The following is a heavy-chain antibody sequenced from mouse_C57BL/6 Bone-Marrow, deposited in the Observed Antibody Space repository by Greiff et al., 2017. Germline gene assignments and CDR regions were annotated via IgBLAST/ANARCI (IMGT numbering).Heavy chain of an antibody. D-gene: IGHD1-1*01. CDR1: GFNIKDDS. V-gene: IGHV14-4*01. CDR3: TAMTTVVYWYFDF. CDR2: IDPEDGDT. J-gene: IGHJ1*03. Sequence: VQLQQSGAELVRPGASVKLSCTASGFNIKDDSMHWVKQRPDQGLEWIGWIDPEDGDTEYASTFQGKATITADTSSNTAYLQLSSLTAEDTAVYYSTAMTTVVYWYFDFWGTGTTVTVSS.